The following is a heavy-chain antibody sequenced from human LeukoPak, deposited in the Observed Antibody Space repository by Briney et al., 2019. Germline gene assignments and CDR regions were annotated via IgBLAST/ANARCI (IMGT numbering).Heavy chain of an antibody. Sequence: ASVKVSCKASGYTFTGYYMHWVRQAPGQGLEWMGWINPNSGGTNYAQKFQGRVTMTRDTSISTAYMELSRLRSDDTAVYYCARAGYSSSWYHYWGQETLVTVSS. V-gene: IGHV1-2*02. CDR1: GYTFTGYY. J-gene: IGHJ4*02. D-gene: IGHD6-13*01. CDR2: INPNSGGT. CDR3: ARAGYSSSWYHY.